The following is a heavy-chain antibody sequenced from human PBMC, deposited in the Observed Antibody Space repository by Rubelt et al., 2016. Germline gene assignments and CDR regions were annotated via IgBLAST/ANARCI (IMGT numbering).Heavy chain of an antibody. D-gene: IGHD6-13*01. Sequence: QLQLQESGPGLVKPSETLSLTCTVSGGSITSSTYYWGWIRQPPGKGLEWIGSVYYSGSTFYSPSLKSRVTISLNTSKNQFSLKLSSVTAADTAMYYCARFGAAAGTDYWGQGALVTVSS. V-gene: IGHV4-39*07. CDR3: ARFGAAAGTDY. CDR2: VYYSGST. J-gene: IGHJ4*02. CDR1: GGSITSSTYY.